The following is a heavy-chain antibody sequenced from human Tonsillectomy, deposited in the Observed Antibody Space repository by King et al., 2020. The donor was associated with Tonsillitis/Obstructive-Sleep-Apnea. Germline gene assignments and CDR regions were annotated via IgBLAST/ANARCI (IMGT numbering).Heavy chain of an antibody. J-gene: IGHJ4*02. Sequence: QLVQSGAEVKKPGASVKVSCKASGYTFTSYYMHWVRQAPGQGLEWMGIINPIGGSTSYAQKFQGRVTMTRDTSTSTVYMELGSLISEDTAVYYCARDPYSDILTGYYIQGYDYWGQGTLVTVSS. CDR3: ARDPYSDILTGYYIQGYDY. V-gene: IGHV1-46*01. CDR1: GYTFTSYY. CDR2: INPIGGST. D-gene: IGHD3-9*01.